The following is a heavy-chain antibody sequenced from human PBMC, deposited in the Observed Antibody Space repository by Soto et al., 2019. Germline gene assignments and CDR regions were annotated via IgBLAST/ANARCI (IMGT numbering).Heavy chain of an antibody. Sequence: SETLSLTCTVSGGSISSGDYYWSWIRQPPGKGLEWIGYIYYSGSTYYNPSLKSRVTISVDTSKNQFSLKLSSVTAADTAVYYCARGAGVVAVDYWGQGTLVTVSS. CDR3: ARGAGVVAVDY. J-gene: IGHJ4*02. CDR1: GGSISSGDYY. V-gene: IGHV4-30-4*01. D-gene: IGHD2-15*01. CDR2: IYYSGST.